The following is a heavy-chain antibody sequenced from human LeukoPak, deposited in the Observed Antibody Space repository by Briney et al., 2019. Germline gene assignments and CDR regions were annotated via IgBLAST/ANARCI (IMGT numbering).Heavy chain of an antibody. CDR3: AKPRVFGVTYSYFDD. CDR1: GFTFSDNF. D-gene: IGHD3-3*01. J-gene: IGHJ4*02. V-gene: IGHV3-72*01. Sequence: GGSLRLSCAVSGFTFSDNFMDWVRLAPGKGLEWVGRIRTEARGYSTEYAASVKGRFVISRDDSRNSLFLQMNNLMTEDTAVYYCAKPRVFGVTYSYFDDWGQGTLVTVSS. CDR2: IRTEARGYST.